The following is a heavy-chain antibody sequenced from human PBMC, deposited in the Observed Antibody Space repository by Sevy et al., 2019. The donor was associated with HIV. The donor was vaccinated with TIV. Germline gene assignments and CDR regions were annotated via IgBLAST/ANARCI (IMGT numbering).Heavy chain of an antibody. D-gene: IGHD6-19*01. CDR3: ARVLGVAVASLSYYLHYGLDV. J-gene: IGHJ6*02. CDR1: GTSFSGFY. Sequence: SETLSLTCAVYGTSFSGFYWSWIRQPLGKGLEWIGEINHSGSTNYNPSLKSRVTISLDTSKNQFSLKLSSVTAADTAVYYCARVLGVAVASLSYYLHYGLDVWGQGTTVTVSS. CDR2: INHSGST. V-gene: IGHV4-34*01.